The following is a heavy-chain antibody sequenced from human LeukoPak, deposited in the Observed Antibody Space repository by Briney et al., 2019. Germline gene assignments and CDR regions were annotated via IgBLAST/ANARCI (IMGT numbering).Heavy chain of an antibody. CDR1: GYTFTGYY. V-gene: IGHV1-2*02. CDR2: INPNSGGT. Sequence: GASVKVSCKASGYTFTGYYMHLVRQAPGQGLEWMGWINPNSGGTNYAQKFQGRVTMTRDTSISTAYMELSRLRSDDTAVYYCARGGRVGATPGGSDYWGQGTLVTVSS. J-gene: IGHJ4*02. CDR3: ARGGRVGATPGGSDY. D-gene: IGHD1-26*01.